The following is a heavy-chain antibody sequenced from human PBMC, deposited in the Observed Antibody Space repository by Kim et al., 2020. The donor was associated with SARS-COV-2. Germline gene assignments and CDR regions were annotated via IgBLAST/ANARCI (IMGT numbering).Heavy chain of an antibody. J-gene: IGHJ6*02. CDR2: IYHSGST. Sequence: SETLSLTCAVSGGSISSSNWWSWVRQPPGKGLEWIGEIYHSGSTNYNPSLKSRVTISVDKSKNQFSLKLSSVTAADTAVYYCARDLGVDSSGWLYYYGMDVWGQGTTVTVSS. V-gene: IGHV4-4*02. CDR1: GGSISSSNW. D-gene: IGHD6-19*01. CDR3: ARDLGVDSSGWLYYYGMDV.